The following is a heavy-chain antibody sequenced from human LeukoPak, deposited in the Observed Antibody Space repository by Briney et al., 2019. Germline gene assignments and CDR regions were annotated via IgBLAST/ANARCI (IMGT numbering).Heavy chain of an antibody. V-gene: IGHV1-2*02. Sequence: ASVKVSCKASGYTFTGYYMHWVRQAPGQGLEWMGWINPNSGGTNYAQKFQGRVTMTRDTSISTAYMELSRLRSDDTAVYYCARERGGDGYNSLSYWGQGTLVTVSS. CDR1: GYTFTGYY. CDR3: ARERGGDGYNSLSY. CDR2: INPNSGGT. J-gene: IGHJ4*02. D-gene: IGHD5-24*01.